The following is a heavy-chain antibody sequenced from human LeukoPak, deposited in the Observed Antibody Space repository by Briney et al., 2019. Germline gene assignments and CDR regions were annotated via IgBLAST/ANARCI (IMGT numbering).Heavy chain of an antibody. CDR2: VYSNGNT. D-gene: IGHD1-14*01. Sequence: SETLSLTCTVSGGSIYNNYWTWIRQPPGKGLEWIGYVYSNGNTNYSPSLKSRVTMSIETSRSQFSLTVTSVTAADTAVYYCASGTFDGPLYGTYWYFHFWGRGTLVAVSS. V-gene: IGHV4-59*01. CDR1: GGSIYNNY. J-gene: IGHJ2*01. CDR3: ASGTFDGPLYGTYWYFHF.